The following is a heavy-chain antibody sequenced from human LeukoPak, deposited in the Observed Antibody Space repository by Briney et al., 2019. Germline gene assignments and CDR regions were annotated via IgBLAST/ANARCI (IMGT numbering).Heavy chain of an antibody. CDR1: GGSFSGYY. D-gene: IGHD6-19*01. CDR2: INHSGST. V-gene: IGHV4-34*01. Sequence: SETLSLTCAVYGGSFSGYYWSWIRQPPGKGLEWIGEINHSGSTNYNPSLKSRVTIAVDTSTSHFSLKLSSVTAADTAVYYCARKACSCWSLLWYYGMDVWGQGTTVTVSS. J-gene: IGHJ6*02. CDR3: ARKACSCWSLLWYYGMDV.